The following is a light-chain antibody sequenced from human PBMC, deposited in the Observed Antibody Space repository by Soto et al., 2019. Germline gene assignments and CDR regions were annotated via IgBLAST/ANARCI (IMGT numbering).Light chain of an antibody. CDR2: GAS. Sequence: EIVMTQSPATLSVSPGERATLSCKASQSVGTYLAWYQQKPGHAPRLLIYGASTRATGVPARFSGGGSGTEFTLTISSLKSEDFAIYHCQQYDNLPPWTFGQGTKVEIK. V-gene: IGKV3-15*01. CDR1: QSVGTY. CDR3: QQYDNLPPWT. J-gene: IGKJ1*01.